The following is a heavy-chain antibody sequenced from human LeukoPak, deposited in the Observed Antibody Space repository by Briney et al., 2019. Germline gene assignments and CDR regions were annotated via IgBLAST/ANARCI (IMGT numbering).Heavy chain of an antibody. D-gene: IGHD4-17*01. V-gene: IGHV4-38-2*02. CDR2: IYHSGST. J-gene: IGHJ1*01. CDR1: GYSISSGYY. Sequence: SETLSLTCTVSGYSISSGYYWGWIRQPPGKGLEWIGSIYHSGSTYYNPSLKSRVTISVDTSKNQFSLKLSSVTAADTAVYYCARVGFGYGPAEYFQHWGQGTLVTVSS. CDR3: ARVGFGYGPAEYFQH.